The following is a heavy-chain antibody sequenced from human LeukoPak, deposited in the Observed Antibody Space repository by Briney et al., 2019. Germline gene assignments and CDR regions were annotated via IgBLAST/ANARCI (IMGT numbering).Heavy chain of an antibody. D-gene: IGHD3-10*01. J-gene: IGHJ3*02. V-gene: IGHV3-30*02. CDR2: IRYDGTKK. Sequence: GGSLRLSCAASGFTFSSYGMHWVRQAPGKGLEWVAFIRYDGTKKYYADSVRGRFTISRDNSKNTLYLQMNSLRAEDTAVYYCAKSQQRGSGFPFDAFDIWGQGTMVTVSS. CDR3: AKSQQRGSGFPFDAFDI. CDR1: GFTFSSYG.